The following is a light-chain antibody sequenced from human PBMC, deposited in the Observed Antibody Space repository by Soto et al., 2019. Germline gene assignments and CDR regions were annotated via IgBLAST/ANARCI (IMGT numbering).Light chain of an antibody. J-gene: IGLJ2*01. CDR1: RPNIGSNT. CDR3: AAWDDSLKVVV. CDR2: SND. V-gene: IGLV1-44*01. Sequence: QPVLTQPPSASGTPGQRVTMSCSGSRPNIGSNTVNWYQQFPGTAPKVLIYSNDQRPSGVPDRFSGSKSGTSASLAISGLQSEDEADYYCAAWDDSLKVVVFGGGTKLTVL.